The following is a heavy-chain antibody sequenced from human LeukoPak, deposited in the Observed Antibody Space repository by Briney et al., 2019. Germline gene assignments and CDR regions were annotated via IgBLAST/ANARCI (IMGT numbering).Heavy chain of an antibody. J-gene: IGHJ3*02. D-gene: IGHD2/OR15-2a*01. CDR2: IIPIFGTA. V-gene: IGHV1-69*13. Sequence: SVKVSCKASGGTFSSYAISWVRQAPGQGLEWMGGIIPIFGTANYAQKFQGRVTITADESTSTAYMELSSLRSEDTAVYYCARRVSSKDAFDIWGQGTMVTVSS. CDR1: GGTFSSYA. CDR3: ARRVSSKDAFDI.